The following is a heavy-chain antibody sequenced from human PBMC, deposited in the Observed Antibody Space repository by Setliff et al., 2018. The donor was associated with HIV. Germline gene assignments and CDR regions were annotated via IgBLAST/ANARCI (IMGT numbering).Heavy chain of an antibody. V-gene: IGHV2-70*11. D-gene: IGHD6-13*01. J-gene: IGHJ4*02. CDR1: GFSLTTTGMC. Sequence: SGPTLVNPTQTLTLTCTFSGFSLTTTGMCVTWIRQPPGEALEWLARIDWDDDEYYSTSLKTRHTISKDTSKNQVALTMTNMDPVDTATYYCARIRGSWYVDYWGQGTLVTVSS. CDR3: ARIRGSWYVDY. CDR2: IDWDDDE.